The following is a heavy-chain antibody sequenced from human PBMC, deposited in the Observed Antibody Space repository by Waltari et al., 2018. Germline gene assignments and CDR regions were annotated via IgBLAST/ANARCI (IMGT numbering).Heavy chain of an antibody. CDR1: GFSLSTHG. Sequence: QVQLVESGGEVVKPGRSLILSCASSGFSLSTHGLHWVRQAPGKGLEWVALIWVDGSKKYYADSVKGRFTISRDNSKNTLYLQMSSLRVEDTALYYCARVIRGSSDAFDIWGQGTVVTVSS. CDR3: ARVIRGSSDAFDI. CDR2: IWVDGSKK. V-gene: IGHV3-33*01. J-gene: IGHJ3*02. D-gene: IGHD6-6*01.